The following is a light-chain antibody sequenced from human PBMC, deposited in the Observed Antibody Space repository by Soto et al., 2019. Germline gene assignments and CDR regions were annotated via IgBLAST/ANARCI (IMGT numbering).Light chain of an antibody. J-gene: IGLJ1*01. Sequence: QSVLTQPASVSGSPGQSITISCTGTSSDVGGYNYVSWYQHHPGKAPKLLIFDVNNRPSGVSNRFSGSKSGNTASLTISGLQAEDEADYYCGSYRRGSTYVFGTGTKLTVL. CDR1: SSDVGGYNY. CDR2: DVN. V-gene: IGLV2-14*03. CDR3: GSYRRGSTYV.